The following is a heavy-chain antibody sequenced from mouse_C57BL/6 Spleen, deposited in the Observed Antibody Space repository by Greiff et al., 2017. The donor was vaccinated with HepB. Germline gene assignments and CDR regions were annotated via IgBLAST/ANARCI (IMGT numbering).Heavy chain of an antibody. D-gene: IGHD2-4*01. V-gene: IGHV1-52*01. J-gene: IGHJ2*01. Sequence: QVQLQQPGAELVRPGSSVKLSCKASGYTFTSYWMHWVKQRPIQGLEWIGNIDPSDSETHYNQKFKDKATLTVDKSSSTAYMQLSSLTSEDSAVYYCARIYYDYYDYVDYWGQGTTLTVSS. CDR2: IDPSDSET. CDR3: ARIYYDYYDYVDY. CDR1: GYTFTSYW.